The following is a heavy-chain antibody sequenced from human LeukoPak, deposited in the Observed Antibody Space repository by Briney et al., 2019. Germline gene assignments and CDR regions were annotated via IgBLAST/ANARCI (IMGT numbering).Heavy chain of an antibody. CDR3: ARPITIFGVVPSDY. Sequence: GGSLRLSCAASGFTFDDYAMHWVRQAPGKGLEWVSGISWNSGSIGYADSVKGRFTISRDNAKNSLYLQMNSLRAEDTAVYYCARPITIFGVVPSDYWGQGTLVTVSS. CDR2: ISWNSGSI. V-gene: IGHV3-9*01. D-gene: IGHD3-3*01. CDR1: GFTFDDYA. J-gene: IGHJ4*02.